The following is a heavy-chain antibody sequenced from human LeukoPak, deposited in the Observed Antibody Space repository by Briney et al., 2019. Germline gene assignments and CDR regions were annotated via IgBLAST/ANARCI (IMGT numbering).Heavy chain of an antibody. J-gene: IGHJ4*02. CDR3: ARVDYDFWSGYYHALDY. D-gene: IGHD3-3*01. CDR1: GFTFSSYG. CDR2: ISGSGGST. Sequence: GGSLRLSCAASGFTFSSYGMSWVRQAPGKGLEWVSVISGSGGSTYYADSVKGRFTISRDNAKNSLYLQMNSLRAEDTAVYYCARVDYDFWSGYYHALDYWGQGTLVTVSS. V-gene: IGHV3-23*01.